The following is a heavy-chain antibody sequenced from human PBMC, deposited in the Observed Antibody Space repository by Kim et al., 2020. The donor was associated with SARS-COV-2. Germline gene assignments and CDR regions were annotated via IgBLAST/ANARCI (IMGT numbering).Heavy chain of an antibody. CDR3: AKDRLDIVVVGPYYYGMDV. Sequence: GGSLRLSCAASGFTFDDYAMHWVRQAPGKGLEWVSGISWNSGSIGYADSVKGRFTISRDNAKNSLYLQMNSLRAEDTALYYCAKDRLDIVVVGPYYYGMDVWGQGTTVTVSS. D-gene: IGHD2-2*01. V-gene: IGHV3-9*01. CDR1: GFTFDDYA. CDR2: ISWNSGSI. J-gene: IGHJ6*02.